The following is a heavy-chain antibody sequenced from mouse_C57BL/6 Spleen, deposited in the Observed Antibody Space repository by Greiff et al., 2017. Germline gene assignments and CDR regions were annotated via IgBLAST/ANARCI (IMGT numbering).Heavy chain of an antibody. Sequence: QVQLQQPGAELVKPGASVKMSCKASGYTFTSYWITWVKQRPGQGLEWIGDIYPGSGSTNYNEKFKSKATLTVDTSSSTAYMQLSSLTSEDSAVYYCARSETTVVVAYYAMDYWGQGTSVTVSS. CDR3: ARSETTVVVAYYAMDY. CDR2: IYPGSGST. D-gene: IGHD1-1*01. CDR1: GYTFTSYW. V-gene: IGHV1-55*01. J-gene: IGHJ4*01.